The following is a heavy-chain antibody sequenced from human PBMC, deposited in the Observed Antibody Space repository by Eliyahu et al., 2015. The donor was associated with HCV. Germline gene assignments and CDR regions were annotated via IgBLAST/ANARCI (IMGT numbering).Heavy chain of an antibody. CDR1: GFTFSSYA. V-gene: IGHV3-23*01. J-gene: IGHJ4*02. CDR3: AKDSGSYPPYYFDY. CDR2: ISGSGGST. D-gene: IGHD1-26*01. Sequence: EVQLLESGGGLVQPGGSLRLSCAASGFTFSSYAMSWVRQGPGEGAGWVSAISGSGGSTYYADSVKGRFTISRDNSKNTLYLQMNSLRAEDTAVYYCAKDSGSYPPYYFDYWGQGTLVTVSS.